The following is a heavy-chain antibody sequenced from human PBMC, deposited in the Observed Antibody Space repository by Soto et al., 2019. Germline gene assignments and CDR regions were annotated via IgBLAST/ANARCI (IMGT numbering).Heavy chain of an antibody. CDR1: GDSVSSNSAA. V-gene: IGHV6-1*01. CDR3: ARGGHSSSWFYGPGSRFDP. Sequence: QSQTLSLTCAISGDSVSSNSAAWNWIRQSPSRGLEWLGRTYYRSKWYNDYAVSVKSRITINPDTSKNQFSLQLNSVTPEDTAVYYCARGGHSSSWFYGPGSRFDPWGQGTLVTVSS. D-gene: IGHD6-13*01. CDR2: TYYRSKWYN. J-gene: IGHJ5*02.